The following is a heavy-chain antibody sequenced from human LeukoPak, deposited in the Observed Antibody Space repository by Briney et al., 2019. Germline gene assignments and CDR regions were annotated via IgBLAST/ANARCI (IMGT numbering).Heavy chain of an antibody. CDR2: IRTKFYGGTA. CDR3: ARIGRDRGFDI. Sequence: GGSLRLSCTSSGFTFEDYALTWLRQAPGKGLERLGFIRTKFYGGTADYAASVNDRFTISRDDYKNIAYLQMDGLKSEDTALYYCARIGRDRGFDIWGQGTAVTVSS. CDR1: GFTFEDYA. V-gene: IGHV3-49*03. D-gene: IGHD3-10*01. J-gene: IGHJ3*02.